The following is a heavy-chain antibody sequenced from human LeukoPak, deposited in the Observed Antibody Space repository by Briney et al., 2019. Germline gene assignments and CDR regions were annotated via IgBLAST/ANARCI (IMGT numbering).Heavy chain of an antibody. J-gene: IGHJ5*02. D-gene: IGHD1-14*01. Sequence: SETLSLTCAVYGGSFSGYYWSWIRQPPGKGLEWIGEINHSGSTNYNPSLKSRVTISVDTSKNQFSLKLSSVTAADTAVYYCARGVYNWFDPWGQGTLVTASS. V-gene: IGHV4-34*01. CDR2: INHSGST. CDR1: GGSFSGYY. CDR3: ARGVYNWFDP.